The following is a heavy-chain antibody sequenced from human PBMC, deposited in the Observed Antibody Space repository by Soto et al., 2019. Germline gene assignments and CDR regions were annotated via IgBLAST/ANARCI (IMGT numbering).Heavy chain of an antibody. Sequence: GESLKISCKGSGYSFTNYWIGWVRQMPGKGLEWMGIIYPADSDTRYSPSFQGQVTISADKSINSVYLQWSSLKASDTATYYCARLGFNYDFLSGYYNVHHYYGIDVWGQGTTVTVSS. CDR1: GYSFTNYW. CDR2: IYPADSDT. D-gene: IGHD3-3*01. J-gene: IGHJ6*02. V-gene: IGHV5-51*01. CDR3: ARLGFNYDFLSGYYNVHHYYGIDV.